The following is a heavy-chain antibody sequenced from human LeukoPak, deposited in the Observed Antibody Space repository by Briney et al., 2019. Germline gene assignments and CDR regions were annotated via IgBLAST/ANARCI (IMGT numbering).Heavy chain of an antibody. CDR3: ARTRVVPAAYYYYYMDV. CDR2: VNHSGST. D-gene: IGHD2-2*01. V-gene: IGHV4-34*01. Sequence: SETLSLTCAVYGASFSDYYWSWIRQPPGKGLERIGEVNHSGSTTYNPSIKSRVTISVDTSKNQFSLKVSSVTAADTAVYYCARTRVVPAAYYYYYMDVWGKGTTVTISS. CDR1: GASFSDYY. J-gene: IGHJ6*03.